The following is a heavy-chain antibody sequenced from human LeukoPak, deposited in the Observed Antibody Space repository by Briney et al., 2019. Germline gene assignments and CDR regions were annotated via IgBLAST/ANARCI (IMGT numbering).Heavy chain of an antibody. Sequence: PSETLSLTCAVYGGSFRGYYWSWIRQPPGKGLEWIGEINHSGSTNYNPSLKSRVTISVDTSKNQFSLKLSSVTAADTAVYYCARGRLNYYYYYYMDVWGKGTTVTVSS. J-gene: IGHJ6*03. CDR3: ARGRLNYYYYYYMDV. CDR1: GGSFRGYY. CDR2: INHSGST. V-gene: IGHV4-34*01.